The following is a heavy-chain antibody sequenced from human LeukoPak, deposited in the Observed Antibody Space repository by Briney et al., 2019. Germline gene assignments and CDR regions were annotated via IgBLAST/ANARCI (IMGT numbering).Heavy chain of an antibody. V-gene: IGHV4-30-2*01. J-gene: IGHJ5*02. Sequence: KPSQTLSLTCTVSGDSISSRGYYWSWIRQPPGKGLEWIGYIYHSGSTYYNPSLQSRVTMSVDTSKNQFSLKLSSVTAADTAVYYCARDHYPTGEWFDPWGQGTLVTVSS. CDR1: GDSISSRGYY. CDR3: ARDHYPTGEWFDP. CDR2: IYHSGST. D-gene: IGHD3-10*01.